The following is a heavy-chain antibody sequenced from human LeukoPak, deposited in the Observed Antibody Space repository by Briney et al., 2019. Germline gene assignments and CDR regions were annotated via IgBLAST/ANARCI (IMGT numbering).Heavy chain of an antibody. Sequence: SVKISCKASGGTFNTYAISWVRQAPGQGLEWMGGIIPVLGAANYAQKFQGRVTIMADKSTATAYMDLSSLRSDDTAVYYCAFGDYGYFDYWGQGTLVTVSS. CDR2: IIPVLGAA. CDR1: GGTFNTYA. D-gene: IGHD4-17*01. J-gene: IGHJ4*02. CDR3: AFGDYGYFDY. V-gene: IGHV1-69*10.